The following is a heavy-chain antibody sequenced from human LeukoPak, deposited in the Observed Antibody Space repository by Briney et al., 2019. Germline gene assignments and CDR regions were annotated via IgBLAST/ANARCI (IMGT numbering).Heavy chain of an antibody. J-gene: IGHJ6*03. CDR1: GGSISSYY. Sequence: SETLSLTCTVSGGSISSYYWSWIRQPPGKGLEWIGYIYYSGSTNYNPSLKSRVTVSVDTSKNQFSLKLSSVTAADTAVYYCARAYYDFWSGYSIDYYYYCYMDVWGKGTRSPSP. CDR3: ARAYYDFWSGYSIDYYYYCYMDV. V-gene: IGHV4-59*01. CDR2: IYYSGST. D-gene: IGHD3-3*01.